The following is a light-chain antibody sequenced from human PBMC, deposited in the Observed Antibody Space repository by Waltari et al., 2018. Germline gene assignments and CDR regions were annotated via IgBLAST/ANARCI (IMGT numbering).Light chain of an antibody. CDR2: DVS. V-gene: IGLV2-14*01. CDR3: SSYTSSNTLV. J-gene: IGLJ3*02. CDR1: SSDVGGYHY. Sequence: QSALTQPASVSGSPGQSITMSCTVTSSDVGGYHYVSWYQQYPGKAPKLMIYDVSQRPSGVSNRFSGSKSGNTASLTISGLQAEDEADYYCSSYTSSNTLVFGVGTKLTVL.